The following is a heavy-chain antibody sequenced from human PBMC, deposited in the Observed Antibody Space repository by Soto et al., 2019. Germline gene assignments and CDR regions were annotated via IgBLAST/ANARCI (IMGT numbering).Heavy chain of an antibody. CDR3: ARWAGGYDDSSGYLDP. D-gene: IGHD3-22*01. V-gene: IGHV1-69*02. J-gene: IGHJ5*02. Sequence: QVQLVQSGAEVKKPGSSVKVSCKASGGTFSSYTISWVRQAPGQGLEWMGRIIPILGIANYAQKFQGRVTITADKSTRTAYRERSSLRSEDTAVDYCARWAGGYDDSSGYLDPWGQGTLVTVSS. CDR1: GGTFSSYT. CDR2: IIPILGIA.